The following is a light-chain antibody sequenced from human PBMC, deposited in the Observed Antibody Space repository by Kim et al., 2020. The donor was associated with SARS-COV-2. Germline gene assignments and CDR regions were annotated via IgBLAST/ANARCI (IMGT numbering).Light chain of an antibody. CDR3: QQYDDWPPWT. CDR1: QGVGTN. J-gene: IGKJ1*01. Sequence: SPGERATLPCRASQGVGTNLAWYQQRHGLAPRLLIYSASIRAIGIPARFSGSGSGTDFTLTISSLQSEDLGVYYCQQYDDWPPWTFGQGTKVDIK. CDR2: SAS. V-gene: IGKV3-15*01.